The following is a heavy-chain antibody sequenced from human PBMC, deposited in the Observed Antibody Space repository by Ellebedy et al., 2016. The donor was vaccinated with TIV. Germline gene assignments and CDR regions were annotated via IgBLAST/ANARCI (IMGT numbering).Heavy chain of an antibody. CDR2: INHSGST. D-gene: IGHD2-21*02. V-gene: IGHV4-34*01. CDR1: GGSFSGYY. CDR3: ASRDYYYYYYMDV. J-gene: IGHJ6*03. Sequence: GSLRLXXAVYGGSFSGYYWSWIRQPPGKGLEWIGEINHSGSTNYNPSLKSRVTISVDTSKNQFSLKLSSVTAADTAVYYCASRDYYYYYYMDVWGKGTTVTVSS.